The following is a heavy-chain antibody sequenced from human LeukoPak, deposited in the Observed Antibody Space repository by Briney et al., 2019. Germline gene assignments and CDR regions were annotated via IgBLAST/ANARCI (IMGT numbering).Heavy chain of an antibody. V-gene: IGHV3-66*01. CDR3: ARDRGYSYGSGYMDV. J-gene: IGHJ6*03. CDR1: GFTISRNY. CDR2: IYSGGST. Sequence: GGSLRLSCAASGFTISRNYMNWVRQTPGKGLEWVSVIYSGGSTYYADSVKGRFTISRDNAKNSLYLQMNSLRAEDTAVYYCARDRGYSYGSGYMDVWGKGTTVTVSS. D-gene: IGHD5-18*01.